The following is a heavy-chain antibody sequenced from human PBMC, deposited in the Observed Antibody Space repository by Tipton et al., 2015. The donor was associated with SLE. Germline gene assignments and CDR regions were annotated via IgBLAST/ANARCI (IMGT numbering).Heavy chain of an antibody. V-gene: IGHV5-51*01. Sequence: QLVQSGAEVKKPGESLKISCKGSGFSFSTYWIAWVRQMPGKGLEWMGSIYPGDSETRNSPSFEGQVTISADTSLSTAYLQWSSLKASDTAMYYCATGGNDDGDPGRGPDFDYWGQGTLVTVSS. CDR1: GFSFSTYW. CDR3: ATGGNDDGDPGRGPDFDY. D-gene: IGHD4-17*01. J-gene: IGHJ4*02. CDR2: IYPGDSET.